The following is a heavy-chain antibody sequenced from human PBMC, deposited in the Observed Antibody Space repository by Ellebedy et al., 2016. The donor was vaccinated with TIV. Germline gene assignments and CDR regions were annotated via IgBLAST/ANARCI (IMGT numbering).Heavy chain of an antibody. CDR2: VYVDGHT. Sequence: GSLRLXXTVSGNSISSSYWSWIRQSAGKGLEWIGRVYVDGHTNYNPSLRSRVTISVDTSKNQLSLKVTSVTAADTAIYYCARMTSRGFSTPAYWGQGILVTVSS. D-gene: IGHD6-19*01. V-gene: IGHV4-4*07. CDR3: ARMTSRGFSTPAY. J-gene: IGHJ4*02. CDR1: GNSISSSY.